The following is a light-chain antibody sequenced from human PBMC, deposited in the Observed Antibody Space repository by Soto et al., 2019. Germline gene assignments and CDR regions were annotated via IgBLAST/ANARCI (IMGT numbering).Light chain of an antibody. J-gene: IGLJ1*01. V-gene: IGLV2-14*01. CDR1: SSDVGGYNY. Sequence: QSALTQPASVSGSPGQSITISCTGTSSDVGGYNYVSWYQQHPGKAPKLMIYEVSNRPSGVSNRFSGSKSDNTASLTISGLQAEDEADYYCSSYTSSGFGTGTKLTVL. CDR2: EVS. CDR3: SSYTSSG.